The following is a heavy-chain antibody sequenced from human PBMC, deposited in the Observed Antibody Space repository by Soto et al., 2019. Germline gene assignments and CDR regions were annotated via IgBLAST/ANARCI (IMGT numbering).Heavy chain of an antibody. Sequence: EVQLLESGGGLVQPGGSLRLSCAASGFTFRSYAMSWVRQAPGKGLEWVSAISGSGGSTYYADSVKGRFTISRDNSKNTLYLQMNSLRAEDTVVYYCARRSSGWYFDYWGQGTLVTVSS. V-gene: IGHV3-23*01. CDR1: GFTFRSYA. J-gene: IGHJ4*02. CDR2: ISGSGGST. D-gene: IGHD6-19*01. CDR3: ARRSSGWYFDY.